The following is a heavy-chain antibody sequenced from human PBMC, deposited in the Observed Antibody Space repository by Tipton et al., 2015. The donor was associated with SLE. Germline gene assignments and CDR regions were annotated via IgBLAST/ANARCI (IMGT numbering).Heavy chain of an antibody. D-gene: IGHD6-13*01. CDR2: IYYSGST. J-gene: IGHJ6*03. V-gene: IGHV4-39*07. Sequence: WIRQPPGKGLEWIGSIYYSGSTYYNSSLKSRVTISVDTSKNQFSLKLSSVTAADTAVYYCARVPVDGYSSSWYANYYYYYYMDVWGKGTTVTVSS. CDR3: ARVPVDGYSSSWYANYYYYYYMDV.